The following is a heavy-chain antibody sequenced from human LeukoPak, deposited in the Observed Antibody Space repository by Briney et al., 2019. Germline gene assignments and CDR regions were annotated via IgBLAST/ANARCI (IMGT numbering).Heavy chain of an antibody. V-gene: IGHV4-31*03. D-gene: IGHD3-22*01. CDR2: IYYSGST. CDR1: GGSISSGGYY. J-gene: IGHJ4*02. CDR3: ASNPNYYDSSGYPGD. Sequence: SQTLSLTCTVSGGSISSGGYYWSWIRRHPGKGLEWIGYIYYSGSTYYNPSLKSRVTISVDTSKNQLSLKLSSVTAADTAVYYCASNPNYYDSSGYPGDWGQGTLVTVSS.